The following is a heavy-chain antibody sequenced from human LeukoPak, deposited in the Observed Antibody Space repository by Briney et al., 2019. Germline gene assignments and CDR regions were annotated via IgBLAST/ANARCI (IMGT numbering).Heavy chain of an antibody. CDR2: IYYSGST. CDR1: GGSISSGGYY. V-gene: IGHV4-31*03. J-gene: IGHJ6*03. D-gene: IGHD4-17*01. CDR3: AASPYGDYDPYYYYMDV. Sequence: SETLSLTCTVSGGSISSGGYYWSWIRQHPGKGLEWIGYIYYSGSTYYNPSLKSRVTISADTSKNQFSLKLSSVTAADTAVYYCAASPYGDYDPYYYYMDVWGKGTTVTVSS.